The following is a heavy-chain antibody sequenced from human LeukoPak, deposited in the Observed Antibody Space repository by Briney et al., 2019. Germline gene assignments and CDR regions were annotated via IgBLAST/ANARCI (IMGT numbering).Heavy chain of an antibody. V-gene: IGHV4-39*01. J-gene: IGHJ4*02. CDR3: ARNRSDCSGGSCSFTGFDY. CDR1: GGSIIRTDSY. CDR2: IYYSGST. Sequence: SETLSLTCAVSGGSIIRTDSYWGWIRQSPGQGLEWIGSIYYSGSTHYNPSLKSRLTISVDTSKNEFSLGLRFVTIADTAVYYCARNRSDCSGGSCSFTGFDYWGQGTLVSVSS. D-gene: IGHD2-15*01.